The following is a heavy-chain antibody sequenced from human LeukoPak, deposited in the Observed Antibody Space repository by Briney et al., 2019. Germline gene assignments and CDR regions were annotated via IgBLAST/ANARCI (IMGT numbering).Heavy chain of an antibody. D-gene: IGHD2-15*01. CDR1: GYTFTGYY. V-gene: IGHV1-2*02. Sequence: GASVKVSCKASGYTFTGYYMHWVRQAPGQGRERMGWINPNSGGTNYAQKFQGRVTMTRDTSISTAYMELSRLRSDDTAVYYCARDLSVVVDPNDYWGQGTLVTVSS. CDR3: ARDLSVVVDPNDY. J-gene: IGHJ4*02. CDR2: INPNSGGT.